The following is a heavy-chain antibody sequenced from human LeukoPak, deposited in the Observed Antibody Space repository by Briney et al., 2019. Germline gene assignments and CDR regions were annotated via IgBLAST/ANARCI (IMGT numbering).Heavy chain of an antibody. D-gene: IGHD4-23*01. CDR3: ATSYDGKAAPYDL. J-gene: IGHJ5*02. CDR1: NDSISSYC. CDR2: MCPSGRT. V-gene: IGHV4-4*08. Sequence: WETLSLTCTVSNDSISSYCCSWVRQPPGKGLEWIGFMCPSGRTDYNPSIKSRVTMSVDTSKNQLSMELRFLTAADTAVYYCATSYDGKAAPYDLWGHGTRVTVST.